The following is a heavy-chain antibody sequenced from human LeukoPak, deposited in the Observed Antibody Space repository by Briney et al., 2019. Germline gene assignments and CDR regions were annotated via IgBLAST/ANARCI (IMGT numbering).Heavy chain of an antibody. CDR3: ARENPYYYYMDV. Sequence: GGSLRLSCAASGFTFSSYSMNWVRQAPGKGLEWVSSISSSSYIYYADSVKGRFTISRDNAKNSLYLQMNSLRAEDTAVYYCARENPYYYYMDVWGKGTTVTVSS. J-gene: IGHJ6*03. CDR1: GFTFSSYS. CDR2: ISSSSYI. V-gene: IGHV3-21*01.